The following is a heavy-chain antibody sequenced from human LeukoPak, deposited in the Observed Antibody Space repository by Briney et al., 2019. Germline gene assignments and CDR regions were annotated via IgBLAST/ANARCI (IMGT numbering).Heavy chain of an antibody. V-gene: IGHV1-8*01. CDR2: MNPNSGNT. J-gene: IGHJ6*03. Sequence: ASVKASCKASGYTFTSYDINWVRQATGQGLEWMGWMNPNSGNTGYAQKFQGRVTMTRNTSISTAYTELSSLRSEDTAVYYCARPNSVLRFLEWPKGGYYYYYMDVWGKGTTVTVSS. CDR3: ARPNSVLRFLEWPKGGYYYYYMDV. CDR1: GYTFTSYD. D-gene: IGHD3-3*01.